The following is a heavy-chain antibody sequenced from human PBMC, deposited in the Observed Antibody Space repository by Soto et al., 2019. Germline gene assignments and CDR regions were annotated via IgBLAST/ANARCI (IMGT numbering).Heavy chain of an antibody. CDR1: GGSISSSSYY. D-gene: IGHD2-21*01. Sequence: QLQLQESGPGLVKPSETLSLTCTVSGGSISSSSYYWGWIRQPPGKGLEWIGSIYYSGSTYYNPSLKSRVTISVDTSKNQFSMKLSSVTAADTPVYYCASPPLLLGGVGPFDYWGQGTLVTVSS. V-gene: IGHV4-39*01. J-gene: IGHJ4*02. CDR3: ASPPLLLGGVGPFDY. CDR2: IYYSGST.